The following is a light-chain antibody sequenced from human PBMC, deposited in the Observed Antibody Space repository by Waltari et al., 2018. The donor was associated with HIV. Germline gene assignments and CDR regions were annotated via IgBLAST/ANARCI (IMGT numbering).Light chain of an antibody. CDR3: QQDYNLPWT. CDR2: GAS. J-gene: IGKJ1*01. CDR1: QSVSSSY. Sequence: EIVMTQSPATLSLSPGERATLSCRASQSVSSSYLSWYQQRPGQNPRLLIYGASTRATGIPARFSGSGSGTDFTLTISSLQPEDFAVYYCQQDYNLPWTFGQGTKVEIK. V-gene: IGKV3D-7*01.